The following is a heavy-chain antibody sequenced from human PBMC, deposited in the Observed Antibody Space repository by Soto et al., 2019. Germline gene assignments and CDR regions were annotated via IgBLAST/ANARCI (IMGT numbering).Heavy chain of an antibody. J-gene: IGHJ6*02. CDR3: AKSSSRAHYYAMDV. D-gene: IGHD2-2*01. CDR2: VSASGGGT. CDR1: GFTFSSYA. Sequence: GGSLRLSCAASGFTFSSYAMNWVRQAPGKGLEWVAGVSASGGGTSYADSVKGRFTISRDNSKDTLYLQMNSLRAEDTAVYYCAKSSSRAHYYAMDVWGQGTTVTVS. V-gene: IGHV3-23*01.